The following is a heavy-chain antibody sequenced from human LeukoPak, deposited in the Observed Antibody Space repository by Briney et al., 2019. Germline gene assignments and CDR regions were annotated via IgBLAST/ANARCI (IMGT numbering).Heavy chain of an antibody. J-gene: IGHJ5*02. CDR3: ATSRDGWFDP. CDR2: IHYSGTT. Sequence: SETLSLTCTVSGGSISSGDYHWSWSRQPPGTGLEWIGYIHYSGTTYYSPSLKSRVTISVDTSKNQFSLKLTSVTAADTAVYYCATSRDGWFDPWGQETLVTVSS. V-gene: IGHV4-30-4*01. CDR1: GGSISSGDYH.